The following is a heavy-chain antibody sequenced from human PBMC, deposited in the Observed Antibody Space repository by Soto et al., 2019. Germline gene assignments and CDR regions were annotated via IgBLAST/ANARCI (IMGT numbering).Heavy chain of an antibody. CDR3: ARLGIWSYGMDV. CDR2: IYPGNSDI. CDR1: GYSFTTYW. J-gene: IGHJ6*02. D-gene: IGHD3-16*01. Sequence: GESLKISCQGSGYSFTTYWIGWVRQMPGKGLEWMGIIYPGNSDIRYSPSFQGQVTISADKSISTAYLKWSGLKASDTAMYYCARLGIWSYGMDVWGQGTTVTVSS. V-gene: IGHV5-51*01.